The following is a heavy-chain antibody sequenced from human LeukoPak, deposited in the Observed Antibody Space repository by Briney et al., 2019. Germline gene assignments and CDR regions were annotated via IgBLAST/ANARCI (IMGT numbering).Heavy chain of an antibody. CDR1: GFTFSRYA. V-gene: IGHV3-30*04. D-gene: IGHD3-9*01. CDR3: ARDPVLRYFDWLFPAGSFDY. Sequence: GTSLRLSCSASGFTFSRYAMHWVRQAPGKGLEWVAVISYDGTNKYYADSVKGRFTISRDNSKNPLYLQMNTLRPEDTALYYCARDPVLRYFDWLFPAGSFDYWGQGTLVTVSS. CDR2: ISYDGTNK. J-gene: IGHJ4*02.